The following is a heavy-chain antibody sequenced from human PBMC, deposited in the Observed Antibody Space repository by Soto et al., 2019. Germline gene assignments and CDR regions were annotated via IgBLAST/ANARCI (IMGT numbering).Heavy chain of an antibody. J-gene: IGHJ4*02. CDR2: IYWDDDK. CDR3: AHASSLAYGSGSYF. Sequence: QITLKESGPTLVKPTQTLTLTCTFSGFSLSTSGVGVGWIRQPPGKALGWLALIYWDDDKRYSPSLKSRLTIXKXTXXNQVVLTMTNLDPVDTATYYCAHASSLAYGSGSYFWGQGTLVTVSS. D-gene: IGHD3-10*01. V-gene: IGHV2-5*02. CDR1: GFSLSTSGVG.